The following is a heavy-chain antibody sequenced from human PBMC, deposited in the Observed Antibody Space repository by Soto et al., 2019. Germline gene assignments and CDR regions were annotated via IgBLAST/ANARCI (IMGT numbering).Heavy chain of an antibody. CDR2: INAGNGNT. Sequence: ASVKVSCKASGYTFTSYAMHWVRQAPGQRLEWMGWINAGNGNTKYSQKFQGRVTITRDTSASTAYMELSSLRSEDTAVYYCARVGARNEGRYYYYYMDVWGKGTTVTVSS. V-gene: IGHV1-3*01. D-gene: IGHD1-1*01. J-gene: IGHJ6*03. CDR1: GYTFTSYA. CDR3: ARVGARNEGRYYYYYMDV.